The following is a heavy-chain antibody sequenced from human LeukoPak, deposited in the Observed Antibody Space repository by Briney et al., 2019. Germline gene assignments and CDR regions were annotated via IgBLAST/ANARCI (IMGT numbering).Heavy chain of an antibody. CDR3: ARVRAWAVRGGPFDY. CDR2: IYYSGST. J-gene: IGHJ4*02. Sequence: SETLSLTCTVSGGSVSSGSYYWSWIRQPPGKGLEWIGYIYYSGSTNYNPSLKSRVTISVDTSKNQFSLKLSSVTAADTAVYYCARVRAWAVRGGPFDYWGQGTLVTVSS. D-gene: IGHD3-10*01. V-gene: IGHV4-61*01. CDR1: GGSVSSGSYY.